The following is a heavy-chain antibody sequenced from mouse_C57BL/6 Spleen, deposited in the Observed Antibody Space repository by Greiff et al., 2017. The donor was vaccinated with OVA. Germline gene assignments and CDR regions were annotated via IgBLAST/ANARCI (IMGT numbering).Heavy chain of an antibody. V-gene: IGHV2-2*01. J-gene: IGHJ2*01. CDR1: GFSLTSSG. CDR3: ARHYSNYVGFDY. CDR2: IWSGGST. D-gene: IGHD2-5*01. Sequence: VQLQESGPGLVQPSQSLSITCTVSGFSLTSSGVHWVRQSPGKGLEWLGVIWSGGSTDYNAAFISRLSISKDNSKSQVFFKMNSLQADDTAIYYCARHYSNYVGFDYWGQGTTLTVSS.